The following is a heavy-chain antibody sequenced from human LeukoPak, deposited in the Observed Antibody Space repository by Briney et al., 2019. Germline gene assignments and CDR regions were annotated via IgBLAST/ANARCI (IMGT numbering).Heavy chain of an antibody. Sequence: SLRLSCAASGFTFDDYAMHWVRQAPGKGLEWVSGISWNSGSIGYADSVKGRFTISRDNAKNSLYLQMNSLRDEDTALYYCAKGGDSSSWYYFDYWGQGTLVTVSS. CDR1: GFTFDDYA. J-gene: IGHJ4*02. D-gene: IGHD6-13*01. V-gene: IGHV3-9*01. CDR2: ISWNSGSI. CDR3: AKGGDSSSWYYFDY.